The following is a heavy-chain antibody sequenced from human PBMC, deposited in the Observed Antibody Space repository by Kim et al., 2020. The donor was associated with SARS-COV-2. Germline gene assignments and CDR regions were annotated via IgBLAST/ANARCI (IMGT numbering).Heavy chain of an antibody. D-gene: IGHD2-2*01. CDR1: GFTFSSYW. V-gene: IGHV3-7*03. Sequence: GGSLRLSCAASGFTFSSYWMSWVRQAPGKGLEWVANIKQDGSEKYYVDSVKGRFTISRDNAKNSLYLQMNSLRAEDTAVYYCARDSALDLRSDIVVVPAAMRLWYFDYWGQGTLVTVSS. CDR2: IKQDGSEK. CDR3: ARDSALDLRSDIVVVPAAMRLWYFDY. J-gene: IGHJ4*02.